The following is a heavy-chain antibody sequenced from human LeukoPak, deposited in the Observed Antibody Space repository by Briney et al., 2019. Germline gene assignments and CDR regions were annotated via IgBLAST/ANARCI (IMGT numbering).Heavy chain of an antibody. J-gene: IGHJ4*02. Sequence: GGSLRLSCAASGFIFSSYNMNWVRQAPGKGLGWVSSISSSSTYIYYADSVKGRFTISRDNAKNALYLQMNSLRAEDTAVYYCVRDQSGMSFDYWGQGTLVPVSS. V-gene: IGHV3-21*01. CDR2: ISSSSTYI. CDR1: GFIFSSYN. CDR3: VRDQSGMSFDY.